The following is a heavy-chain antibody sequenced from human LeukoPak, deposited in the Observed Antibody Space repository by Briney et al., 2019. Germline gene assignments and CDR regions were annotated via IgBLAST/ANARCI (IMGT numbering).Heavy chain of an antibody. CDR1: GYTFTSYY. CDR2: INPSGGRT. CDR3: VRDGEVIIKPAASFPRDAFDI. V-gene: IGHV1-46*01. J-gene: IGHJ3*02. Sequence: GASVKVSCKASGYTFTSYYMHWVRQAPGQGLEWMGIINPSGGRTNYAPKFQGRVTMTRDTATSTVYMELSSLRSEDTAVYYCVRDGEVIIKPAASFPRDAFDIWGQGTMVIVSS. D-gene: IGHD3-10*01.